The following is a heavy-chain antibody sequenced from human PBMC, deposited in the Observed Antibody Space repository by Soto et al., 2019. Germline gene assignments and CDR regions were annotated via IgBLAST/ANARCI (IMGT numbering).Heavy chain of an antibody. J-gene: IGHJ6*02. CDR1: GGSFSGYY. CDR2: INHSGST. CDR3: ARGYYYDSSGYYYSDGMDV. V-gene: IGHV4-34*01. D-gene: IGHD3-22*01. Sequence: KPSETLSLTCAVYGGSFSGYYWSWIRQPPGKGLEWIGEINHSGSTNYNPSLKSRVTISVDTSKNQFSLKLSSVTAADTAVYYCARGYYYDSSGYYYSDGMDVWGQGTTVTVSS.